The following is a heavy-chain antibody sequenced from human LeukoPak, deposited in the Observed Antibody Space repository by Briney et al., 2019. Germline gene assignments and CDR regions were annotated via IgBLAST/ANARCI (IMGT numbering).Heavy chain of an antibody. CDR2: ISSSSSYI. D-gene: IGHD5-12*01. CDR1: GFTFSSYS. Sequence: GGSLRLSCAASGFTFSSYSMNWVRQAPGKGLEWVSSISSSSSYIYYADSVKGRFTISRDNAKNSLYLQMNSLRAEDTAVYYCARDQVYSGYDFFDYWAREPWSPSPQ. CDR3: ARDQVYSGYDFFDY. V-gene: IGHV3-21*01. J-gene: IGHJ4*02.